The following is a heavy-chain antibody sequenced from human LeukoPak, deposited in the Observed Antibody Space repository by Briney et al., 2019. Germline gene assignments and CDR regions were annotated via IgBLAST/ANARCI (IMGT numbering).Heavy chain of an antibody. CDR2: ISAYNGNT. J-gene: IGHJ4*02. CDR3: AGDTGYSSPREFDY. V-gene: IGHV1-18*01. CDR1: GYTFTSYG. D-gene: IGHD6-13*01. Sequence: GASVKVSCKASGYTFTSYGISWVRQAPGQGLEWMGWISAYNGNTNYAQKLQGRVTMTTDTSTSTAYMELRSLRSDDTAVYYCAGDTGYSSPREFDYWGQGTLVTVSS.